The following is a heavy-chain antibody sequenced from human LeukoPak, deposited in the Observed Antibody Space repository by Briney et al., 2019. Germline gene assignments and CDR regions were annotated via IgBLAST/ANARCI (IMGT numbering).Heavy chain of an antibody. CDR1: GGSFSGYY. V-gene: IGHV4-34*01. CDR3: ARGRWTIFGVVIDY. J-gene: IGHJ4*02. D-gene: IGHD3-3*01. CDR2: INHSGST. Sequence: SETLSLTCAVYGGSFSGYYWSWLRQPPGKGLEWLGEINHSGSTNYNPSLKSRVTISVDTSKNQFSLKLSSVTAADTAVYYCARGRWTIFGVVIDYWGQGTLVTVSS.